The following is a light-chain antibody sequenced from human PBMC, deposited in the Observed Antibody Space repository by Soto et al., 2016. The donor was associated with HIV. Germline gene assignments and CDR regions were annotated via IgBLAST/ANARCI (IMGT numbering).Light chain of an antibody. CDR2: DDS. Sequence: SYELTQPPSVSVAPGKTARITCGGNDLRSKIVHWYQQKPGQAPVLVVYDDSDRPSGIPERISGSNSGNTATPTITRVEAGDEADYYCQVWHSDSDHWVFGGGTKLTVL. V-gene: IGLV3-21*03. J-gene: IGLJ3*02. CDR1: DLRSKI. CDR3: QVWHSDSDHWV.